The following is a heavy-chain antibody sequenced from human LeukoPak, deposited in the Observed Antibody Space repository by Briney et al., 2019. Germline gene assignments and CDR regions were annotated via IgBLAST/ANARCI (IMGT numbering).Heavy chain of an antibody. CDR1: GFTFSSYA. D-gene: IGHD3-22*01. CDR3: ARELIGAFDI. V-gene: IGHV3-30-3*01. J-gene: IGHJ3*02. Sequence: GGSLRLSCAASGFTFSSYAMHWVRQAPGKGLEWVAVISYDGSNKYYADSVKGRFTISRDNSKNTLYLQMNSLRAEDTAVYYCARELIGAFDIWGQGTMVTVSS. CDR2: ISYDGSNK.